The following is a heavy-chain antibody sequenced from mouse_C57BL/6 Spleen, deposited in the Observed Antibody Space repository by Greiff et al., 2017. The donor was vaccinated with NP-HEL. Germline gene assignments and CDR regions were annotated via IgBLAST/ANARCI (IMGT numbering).Heavy chain of an antibody. CDR3: ARDSDYGRGY. V-gene: IGHV3-6*01. CDR1: GYSITSGYY. J-gene: IGHJ2*01. CDR2: ISYDGSN. D-gene: IGHD1-1*01. Sequence: EVKVEESGPGLVKPSQSLSLTCSVTGYSITSGYYWNWIRQFPGNKLEWMGYISYDGSNNYNPSLKNRSSITRDTSKNQFFLKLNSVTTEDTATYYCARDSDYGRGYWGQGTTLTVSS.